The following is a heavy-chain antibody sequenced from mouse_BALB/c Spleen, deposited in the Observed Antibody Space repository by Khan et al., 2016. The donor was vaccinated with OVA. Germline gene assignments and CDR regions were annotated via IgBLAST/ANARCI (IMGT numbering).Heavy chain of an antibody. CDR3: ARSTYRYAFAY. CDR1: GDSITSGY. V-gene: IGHV3-8*02. CDR2: MIYTGYT. D-gene: IGHD2-14*01. Sequence: EVQLQESGPSLVKPSQTLSLTCSATGDSITSGYWSWIRKFPGNKLEYMGYMIYTGYTDYNPSLKSRIAITRHTTKNHYYLQLNSVTTEDTATYYCARSTYRYAFAYWGQGTLVTVSA. J-gene: IGHJ3*01.